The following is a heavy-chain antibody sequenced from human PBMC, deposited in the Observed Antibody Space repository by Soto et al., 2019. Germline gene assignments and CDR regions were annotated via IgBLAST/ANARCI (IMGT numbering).Heavy chain of an antibody. V-gene: IGHV1-69*13. CDR1: GGTFGIYA. CDR2: IIPFSDIV. CDR3: AREGVRGMDV. D-gene: IGHD3-16*01. Sequence: ASVKVSCKASGGTFGIYAITWVRQAPGQGLEWMGGIIPFSDIVNYTQKFQGRVTITADESTSTAYMELSSLRSEDTAVYYCAREGVRGMDVWGQGTTVTVSS. J-gene: IGHJ6*02.